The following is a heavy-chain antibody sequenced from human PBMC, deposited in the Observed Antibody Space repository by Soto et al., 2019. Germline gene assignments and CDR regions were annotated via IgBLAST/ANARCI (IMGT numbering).Heavy chain of an antibody. V-gene: IGHV3-48*03. Sequence: GGSLRLSCAASGFIFSDYEMNWVRQAPGKGLEWVSFIGKSGYPIYYTDSVKGRFTMSRDNAKYSLTLQMNSLRAEDTAVYYCARDYPGGSYYDYWGQGTLVTVSS. D-gene: IGHD1-26*01. CDR3: ARDYPGGSYYDY. J-gene: IGHJ4*02. CDR2: IGKSGYPI. CDR1: GFIFSDYE.